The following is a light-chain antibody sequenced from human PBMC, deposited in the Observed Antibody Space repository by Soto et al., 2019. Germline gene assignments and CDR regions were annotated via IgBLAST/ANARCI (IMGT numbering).Light chain of an antibody. CDR1: QDISTY. CDR2: AAY. V-gene: IGKV1-27*01. Sequence: DIQMTQAPSSLSASVGDRVTITCRARQDISTYLAWYQQKPGKVPKLLISAAYTLQSGVPPRFSGSGSGTDFTITISRLQPEDVATYYCQKYDNAPLTFGGGTKVEIK. J-gene: IGKJ4*01. CDR3: QKYDNAPLT.